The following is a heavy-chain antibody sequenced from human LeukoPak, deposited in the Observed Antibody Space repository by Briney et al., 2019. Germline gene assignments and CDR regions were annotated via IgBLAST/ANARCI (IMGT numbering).Heavy chain of an antibody. D-gene: IGHD3-10*01. CDR1: GFTFSSCW. J-gene: IGHJ6*04. CDR3: AREGSGVDV. V-gene: IGHV3-48*03. CDR2: ISSSGSTI. Sequence: GGSLRLSCAASGFTFSSCWMNWVRQAPGKGLEWVSYISSSGSTIYYADSVKGRFTISRGNAKNSLYLQMNSLRAEDTAVYYCAREGSGVDVWGKGTTVTVSS.